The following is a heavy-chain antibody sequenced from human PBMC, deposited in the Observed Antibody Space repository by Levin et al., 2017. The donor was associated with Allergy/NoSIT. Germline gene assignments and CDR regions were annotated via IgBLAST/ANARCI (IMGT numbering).Heavy chain of an antibody. D-gene: IGHD5-18*01. V-gene: IGHV3-48*02. CDR1: GFTFSSYS. CDR3: ARENTEYSYGFRWFDP. J-gene: IGHJ5*02. CDR2: ISSSSSTI. Sequence: PGGSLRLSCAASGFTFSSYSMNWVRQAPGKGLEWVSYISSSSSTIYYADSVKGRFTISRDNAKNSLYLQMNSLRDEDTAVYYCARENTEYSYGFRWFDPWGQGTLVTVSS.